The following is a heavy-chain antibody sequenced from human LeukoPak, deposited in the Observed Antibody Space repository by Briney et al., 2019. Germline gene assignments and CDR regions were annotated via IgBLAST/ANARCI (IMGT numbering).Heavy chain of an antibody. Sequence: SQTLSLTCAISGDSVSSSSAAWNWIRQSPSRGLEWLGRTYYRSKWYNDYAVSVKSRITINPDTSKNQFSLQLNSVTPEDTAVYYCARDARGGIAAAGTFGYWGQGTLVTVSS. D-gene: IGHD6-13*01. CDR2: TYYRSKWYN. J-gene: IGHJ4*02. CDR3: ARDARGGIAAAGTFGY. V-gene: IGHV6-1*01. CDR1: GDSVSSSSAA.